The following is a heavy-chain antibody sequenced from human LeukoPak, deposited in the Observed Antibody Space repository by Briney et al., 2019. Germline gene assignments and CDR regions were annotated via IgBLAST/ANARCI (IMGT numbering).Heavy chain of an antibody. Sequence: GGSLRLSCAASGFTFSSYSMNWVRQAPGKGLEWVSSISSSSSYIYYADSVKGRFTISRDNAKNSLYLQMNSLRAEDTAVYYCARVGVRFLEWPPNDYWGQGTLVTVSS. CDR2: ISSSSSYI. V-gene: IGHV3-21*01. J-gene: IGHJ4*02. CDR3: ARVGVRFLEWPPNDY. D-gene: IGHD3-3*01. CDR1: GFTFSSYS.